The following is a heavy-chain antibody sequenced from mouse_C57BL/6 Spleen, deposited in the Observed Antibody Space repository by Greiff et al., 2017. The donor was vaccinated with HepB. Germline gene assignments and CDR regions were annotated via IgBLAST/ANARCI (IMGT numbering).Heavy chain of an antibody. CDR2: ISSGGDYI. CDR1: GFTFSSYA. Sequence: EVNVVESGEGLVKPGGSLKLSCAASGFTFSSYAMSWVRQTPEKRLEWVAYISSGGDYIYYADTVKGRFTISRDNARNTLYLQMSSLKSEDTAMYYCTREDWSWFAYWGQGTLVTVSA. V-gene: IGHV5-9-1*02. D-gene: IGHD4-1*01. CDR3: TREDWSWFAY. J-gene: IGHJ3*01.